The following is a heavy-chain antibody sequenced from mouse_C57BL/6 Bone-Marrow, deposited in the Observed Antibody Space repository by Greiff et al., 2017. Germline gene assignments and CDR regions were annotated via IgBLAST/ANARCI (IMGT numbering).Heavy chain of an antibody. J-gene: IGHJ4*01. D-gene: IGHD1-1*01. V-gene: IGHV5-16*01. CDR3: ARVGITTVVDYAMDY. Sequence: EVMLVESEGGLVQPGSSMKLSCTASGFTFSDYYMAWVRQVPEKGLEWVANINYDGSSTYYLDSLKSRFIISRDNAKNILYLQMSSLKSEDTATYYWARVGITTVVDYAMDYWGQGTSVTVSS. CDR2: INYDGSST. CDR1: GFTFSDYY.